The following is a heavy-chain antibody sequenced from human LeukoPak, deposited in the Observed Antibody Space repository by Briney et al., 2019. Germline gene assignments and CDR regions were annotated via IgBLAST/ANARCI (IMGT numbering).Heavy chain of an antibody. J-gene: IGHJ3*02. CDR3: AREYYDSNKAPAFDI. Sequence: SETLSLTCTVSGGSISDYYWSWIRQSAGKGLEWIGRIYTSGTTNSNPSLKSRVTMSLDTSKNQFSLKLSSVTAADTAVYYCAREYYDSNKAPAFDIWGQGTMVTVSS. CDR2: IYTSGTT. CDR1: GGSISDYY. V-gene: IGHV4-4*07. D-gene: IGHD3-22*01.